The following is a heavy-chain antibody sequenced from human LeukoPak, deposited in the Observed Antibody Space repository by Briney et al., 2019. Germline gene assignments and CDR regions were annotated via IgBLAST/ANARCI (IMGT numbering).Heavy chain of an antibody. J-gene: IGHJ4*02. CDR1: GFTFSSYS. CDR2: ISSSSSTI. CDR3: ARDRDVYCGGDCSFDY. D-gene: IGHD2-21*02. V-gene: IGHV3-48*01. Sequence: GGSLRFSCAASGFTFSSYSMNWVRQAPGKGLEWVSYISSSSSTIYYADSVKGRFTISRDNAKNSLYLQMNSLRAEDTAVYYCARDRDVYCGGDCSFDYWGQGTLVTVSS.